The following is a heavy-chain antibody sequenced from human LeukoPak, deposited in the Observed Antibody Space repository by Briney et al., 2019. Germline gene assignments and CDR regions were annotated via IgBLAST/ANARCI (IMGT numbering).Heavy chain of an antibody. CDR2: IRYDGTNK. V-gene: IGHV3-30*02. J-gene: IGHJ4*02. CDR3: AKDSPNYDSRGQLLDF. D-gene: IGHD3-22*01. CDR1: GFTFSTYG. Sequence: GGSLRLSCAASGFTFSTYGVHWVRQAPGKGLEWVAFIRYDGTNKYYADSVKGRFTISRDNSKNTLFLQMNSLRAEDTALYYCAKDSPNYDSRGQLLDFWGQGTVVTVSS.